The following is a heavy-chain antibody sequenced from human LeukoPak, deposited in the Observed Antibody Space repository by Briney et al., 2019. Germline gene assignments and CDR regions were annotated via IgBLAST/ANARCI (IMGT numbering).Heavy chain of an antibody. CDR1: GYAFTIYG. D-gene: IGHD3-22*01. CDR2: ISAYNGNT. V-gene: IGHV1-18*01. Sequence: SVTVSCKASGYAFTIYGISWVRQAPGQGLEWMGWISAYNGNTNYPQKLQGRVTMTTDTSTSTAYMELRSLRSDDTAVYYCARVVSYYDSSGYPYWGQGTLVTVSS. J-gene: IGHJ4*02. CDR3: ARVVSYYDSSGYPY.